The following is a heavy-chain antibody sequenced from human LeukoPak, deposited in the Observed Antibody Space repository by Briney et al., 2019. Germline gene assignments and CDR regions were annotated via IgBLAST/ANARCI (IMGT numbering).Heavy chain of an antibody. Sequence: SGTLSLTCAVSGGSISSSNWWSWVRQPPGKGLEWIGEIYHSGSTNYSPSLKSRVTISVDKSKNQFSLKLSSVTAADTAVYYCASEKGSAAPLDYWGQGTLVTVSS. J-gene: IGHJ4*02. CDR2: IYHSGST. V-gene: IGHV4-4*02. CDR3: ASEKGSAAPLDY. D-gene: IGHD3-10*01. CDR1: GGSISSSNW.